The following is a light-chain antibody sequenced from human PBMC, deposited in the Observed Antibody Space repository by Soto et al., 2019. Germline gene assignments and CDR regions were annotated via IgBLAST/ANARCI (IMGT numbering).Light chain of an antibody. Sequence: QSVLTQPASVSGSPGQSITISCTGTSSDVGDYNYVSWYQQHPGKAPKLIIYGVSNRPSGISNRFSGSKSGNTASLNISGLQAEDEADYYCSSYTSTNTLVFGGGTKLTVL. V-gene: IGLV2-14*01. CDR3: SSYTSTNTLV. J-gene: IGLJ2*01. CDR2: GVS. CDR1: SSDVGDYNY.